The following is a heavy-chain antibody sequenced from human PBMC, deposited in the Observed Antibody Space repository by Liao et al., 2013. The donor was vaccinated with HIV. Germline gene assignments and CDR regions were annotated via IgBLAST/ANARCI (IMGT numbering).Heavy chain of an antibody. Sequence: QVQLQESGPGLVKPSQTLSLTCTVSGGSINSGTYYWTWIRQPAGKGLEWIGRLSSSGSTNYSPSLKSRVTISVILSKNQFSLKLRSVTAADTAVYYCARERSGYSYEGEMDVWGSGTTVTVSS. J-gene: IGHJ6*04. D-gene: IGHD5-18*01. CDR1: GGSINSGTYY. V-gene: IGHV4-61*02. CDR3: ARERSGYSYEGEMDV. CDR2: LSSSGST.